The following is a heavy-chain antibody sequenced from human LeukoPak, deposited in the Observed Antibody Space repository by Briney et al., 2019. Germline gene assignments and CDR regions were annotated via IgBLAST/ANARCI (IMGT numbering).Heavy chain of an antibody. Sequence: PGGSLRLSCAASGFTFSSYGMHWVRQAPGKGLEWVAVISYDGSNKYYADTVKGRFTISRDNSKNTLYLQLNSLRAEDTAVYYCAKDRWGQPTNYFDYWGQGTLVTVSS. V-gene: IGHV3-30*18. CDR1: GFTFSSYG. D-gene: IGHD3-16*01. CDR2: ISYDGSNK. CDR3: AKDRWGQPTNYFDY. J-gene: IGHJ4*02.